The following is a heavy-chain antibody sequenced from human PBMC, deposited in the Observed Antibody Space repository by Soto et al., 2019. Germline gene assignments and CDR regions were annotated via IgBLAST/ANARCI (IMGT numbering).Heavy chain of an antibody. D-gene: IGHD6-19*01. CDR1: GFTFSSYG. V-gene: IGHV3-33*01. Sequence: GGSLRLSCAASGFTFSSYGMHWVRQAPGKGLEWVAVIWYDGSNKYYADSVKGRFTISRDNSKNTLYLQMNSLRAEDTAVYYCARPAYSSGWYDYYYYMDVWGKGTTVTVSS. CDR2: IWYDGSNK. CDR3: ARPAYSSGWYDYYYYMDV. J-gene: IGHJ6*03.